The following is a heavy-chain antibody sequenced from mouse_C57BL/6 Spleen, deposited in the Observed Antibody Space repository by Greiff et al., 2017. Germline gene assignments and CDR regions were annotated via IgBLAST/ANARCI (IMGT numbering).Heavy chain of an antibody. Sequence: VQLQQPGAELVKPGASVKLSCKASGYTFTSYWMQWVNQRPGQGLEWIGEIDPSDSYTNYNQKFKGKAALTVDTSSSTAYMQLSSLTSEDSAVYYCASGSTTGYWGQGTTLTVSS. V-gene: IGHV1-50*01. CDR3: ASGSTTGY. J-gene: IGHJ2*01. CDR2: IDPSDSYT. D-gene: IGHD2-14*01. CDR1: GYTFTSYW.